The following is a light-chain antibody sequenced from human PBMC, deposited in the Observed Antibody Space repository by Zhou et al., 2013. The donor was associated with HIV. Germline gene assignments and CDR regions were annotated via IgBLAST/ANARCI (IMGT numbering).Light chain of an antibody. V-gene: IGKV1-33*01. J-gene: IGKJ2*03. CDR3: QELAS. CDR1: QDIRNS. Sequence: DIQMTQSPASLSASVGDRVTITCQASQDIRNSLNWYQQKPGKAPQLLIYEGSTLETGVPSRFSGSGSGTDFTFTISSLQPEDIAVYYCQELASFGQGTKVEI. CDR2: EGS.